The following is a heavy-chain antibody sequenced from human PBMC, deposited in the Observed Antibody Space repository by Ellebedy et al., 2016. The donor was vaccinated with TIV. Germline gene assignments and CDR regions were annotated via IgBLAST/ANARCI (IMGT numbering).Heavy chain of an antibody. J-gene: IGHJ4*02. CDR2: IKQDGSEK. D-gene: IGHD3-10*01. V-gene: IGHV3-7*01. CDR1: GFTFSSYW. CDR3: AREEGVITSYYFDY. Sequence: GGSLRLXCAASGFTFSSYWMTWVRQAPGKGLEWVAIIKQDGSEKYYVDSVKGRFTISRDNAKNSLYLQMNSLRAEDTAVYYCAREEGVITSYYFDYWGQGTLVTVSS.